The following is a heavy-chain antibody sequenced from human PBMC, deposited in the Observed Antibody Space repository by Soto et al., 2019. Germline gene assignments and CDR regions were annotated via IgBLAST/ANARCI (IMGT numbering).Heavy chain of an antibody. CDR1: GGSLSGYY. Sequence: SLTCAVYGGSLSGYYWSWIRQPPGKGLEWIGEINHSGSTNYNPSLKSRVTISVDTSKNQFSLKLSSVTAADTAVYYCARGKGVLRYFDWLPRAFDYWGQGTLVTVSS. V-gene: IGHV4-34*01. CDR2: INHSGST. CDR3: ARGKGVLRYFDWLPRAFDY. J-gene: IGHJ4*02. D-gene: IGHD3-9*01.